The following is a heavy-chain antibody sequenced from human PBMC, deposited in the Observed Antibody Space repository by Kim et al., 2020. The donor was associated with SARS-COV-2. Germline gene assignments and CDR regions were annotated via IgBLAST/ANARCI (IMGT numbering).Heavy chain of an antibody. D-gene: IGHD6-13*01. V-gene: IGHV3-53*04. J-gene: IGHJ3*02. CDR1: GFTVSSNY. CDR3: ARDESSSWYGTFDI. Sequence: GGSLRLSCAASGFTVSSNYMSWVRQAPGKGLEWVSVIYSGGSTYYADSVKGRFTISRHNSKNTLYLQMNSLRAEDTAVYYCARDESSSWYGTFDIWGQGTMVTVSS. CDR2: IYSGGST.